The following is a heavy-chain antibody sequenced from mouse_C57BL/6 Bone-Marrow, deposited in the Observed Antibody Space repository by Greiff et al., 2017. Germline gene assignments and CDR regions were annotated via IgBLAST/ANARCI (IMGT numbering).Heavy chain of an antibody. J-gene: IGHJ1*03. D-gene: IGHD2-12*01. Sequence: EVMLVESGGGLVKPGGSLKLSCAASGFTFSSYAMSWVRQTPEKRLEWVATISDGGSYTYYPDNVKVRFTISRDNAKNNLYLQMSPLKSEDTAMYYCAREVTYDVWGTGTTVTVSS. CDR2: ISDGGSYT. V-gene: IGHV5-4*01. CDR3: AREVTYDV. CDR1: GFTFSSYA.